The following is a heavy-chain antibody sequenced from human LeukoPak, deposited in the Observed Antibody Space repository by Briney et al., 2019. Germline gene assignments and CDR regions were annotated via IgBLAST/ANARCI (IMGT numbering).Heavy chain of an antibody. D-gene: IGHD3-22*01. V-gene: IGHV4-39*07. Sequence: PSETLSLTCTVSGGSISSSSYYWGWIRQPPGKGLEWIGEINHSGSTNYNPSLKSRVTISVDTSKNQFSLKLSSVTAADTAVYYCARDLVVGGYYFRDAFDIWGQGTMVTVSS. CDR1: GGSISSSSYY. CDR2: INHSGST. J-gene: IGHJ3*02. CDR3: ARDLVVGGYYFRDAFDI.